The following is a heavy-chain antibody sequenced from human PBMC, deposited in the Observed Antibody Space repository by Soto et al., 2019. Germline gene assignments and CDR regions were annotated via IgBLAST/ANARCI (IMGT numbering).Heavy chain of an antibody. Sequence: ASVKVSCKASGYTFTSYGISWVRQAPGQGLEWMGWISAYNGNTNYAQKLQGRVTMTTDTSTSTAYMELGSLRSDDTAVYYCARDSPDYDFWSGYYGEVRLDYWGQGTLVTVSS. CDR2: ISAYNGNT. V-gene: IGHV1-18*01. D-gene: IGHD3-3*01. J-gene: IGHJ4*02. CDR1: GYTFTSYG. CDR3: ARDSPDYDFWSGYYGEVRLDY.